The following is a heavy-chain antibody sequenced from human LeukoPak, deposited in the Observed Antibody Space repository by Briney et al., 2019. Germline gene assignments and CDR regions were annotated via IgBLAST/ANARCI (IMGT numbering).Heavy chain of an antibody. CDR1: GLTFSSYG. V-gene: IGHV3-30*18. CDR3: AKDSKGPYDFWSGYSRMDV. Sequence: PGGSLRLSCAASGLTFSSYGMHWVRQAPGKGLEWVAVISYDGSNKYYADSAKGRFTISRDNSKNTLYLQMNSLRAEDTAVYYCAKDSKGPYDFWSGYSRMDVWGQGTTVTVSS. J-gene: IGHJ6*02. D-gene: IGHD3-3*01. CDR2: ISYDGSNK.